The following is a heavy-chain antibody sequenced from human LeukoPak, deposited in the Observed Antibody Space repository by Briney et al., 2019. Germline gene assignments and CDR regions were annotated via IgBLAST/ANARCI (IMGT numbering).Heavy chain of an antibody. CDR3: ARDHHWDLQLRYFDWLSSGNWFDP. D-gene: IGHD3-9*01. CDR2: INPSGGST. Sequence: ASVKVSCKASGYTLTSYYMHWVRQAPGQGLEWMGIINPSGGSTSYAQKFQGRVTMTRDTSTSTVYMELSSLRSEDTAVYYCARDHHWDLQLRYFDWLSSGNWFDPWGQGTLVTVSS. V-gene: IGHV1-46*01. CDR1: GYTLTSYY. J-gene: IGHJ5*02.